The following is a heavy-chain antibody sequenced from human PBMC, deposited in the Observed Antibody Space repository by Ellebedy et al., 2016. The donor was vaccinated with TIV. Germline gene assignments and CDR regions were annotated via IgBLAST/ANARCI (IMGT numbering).Heavy chain of an antibody. Sequence: GESLKISCAASGFTFSSYWMSWVRQAPGKGLEWVANIHPDGSEKYYVDSVKGRFTISRDNAKNSLYLQMNSLRAEETAVYYCARDLAPNDYESSGYYHIPSFDCWGQGILVTVSS. J-gene: IGHJ4*02. CDR3: ARDLAPNDYESSGYYHIPSFDC. CDR1: GFTFSSYW. V-gene: IGHV3-7*03. D-gene: IGHD3-22*01. CDR2: IHPDGSEK.